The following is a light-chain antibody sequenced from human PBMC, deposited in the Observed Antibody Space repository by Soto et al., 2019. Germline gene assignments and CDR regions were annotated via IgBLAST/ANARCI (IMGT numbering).Light chain of an antibody. CDR1: QSVSKNY. J-gene: IGKJ4*01. CDR2: GAS. Sequence: EIVLTQSPGTLSLSPGERGTLSCRASQSVSKNYLAWYQQKPGQAPRLLIYGASSRATGIPDRFSGSGSGTDVTVTISRLEPEDFAVYSCQQYASSPLTFGGGTKVEIK. CDR3: QQYASSPLT. V-gene: IGKV3-20*01.